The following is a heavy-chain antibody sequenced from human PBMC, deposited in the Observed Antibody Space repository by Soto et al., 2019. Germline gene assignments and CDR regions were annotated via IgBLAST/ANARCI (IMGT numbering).Heavy chain of an antibody. D-gene: IGHD2-2*02. J-gene: IGHJ4*02. CDR2: IYYSGST. CDR1: GGSSSNYY. V-gene: IGHV4-59*08. CDR3: ARQIPFSYYFDY. Sequence: PLATLSHTCTVSGGSSSNYYWSWLRQPTGKGLEWIGYIYYSGSTNYNPSLKSRVTISVDTSKNQFSLKLSSVTAADTAVYFCARQIPFSYYFDYWGQGTPVTVS.